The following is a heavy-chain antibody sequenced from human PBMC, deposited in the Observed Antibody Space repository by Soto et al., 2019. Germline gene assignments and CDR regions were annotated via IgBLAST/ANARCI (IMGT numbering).Heavy chain of an antibody. CDR2: INHSGST. J-gene: IGHJ4*02. CDR1: GGSFSGYY. CDR3: ARVSSWGSDY. V-gene: IGHV4-34*01. D-gene: IGHD3-16*01. Sequence: SETLSLTCAVYGGSFSGYYWSWIRQPPGKGLEWIGEINHSGSTNYNPSLKSRVTISVDTSKNQFSLKLSSVTAADTAVYYCARVSSWGSDYWGQGTLVTVSS.